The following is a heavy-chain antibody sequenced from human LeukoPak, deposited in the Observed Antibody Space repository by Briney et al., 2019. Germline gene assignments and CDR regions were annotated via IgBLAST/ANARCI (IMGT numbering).Heavy chain of an antibody. D-gene: IGHD2-2*01. Sequence: PGGSLRLSCAASGFTFSSYGMHWVRQAPGKGLEWVAFIRYDGSNKYYADSVKGRFTISRDNSKNTLYLQMNSLRAEDTAVYYCAKAVGVVPAARYYFDYWGQGTLVTVSS. CDR3: AKAVGVVPAARYYFDY. CDR1: GFTFSSYG. V-gene: IGHV3-30*02. CDR2: IRYDGSNK. J-gene: IGHJ4*02.